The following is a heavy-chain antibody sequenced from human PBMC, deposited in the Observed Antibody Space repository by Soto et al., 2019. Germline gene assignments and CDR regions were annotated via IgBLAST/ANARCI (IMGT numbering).Heavy chain of an antibody. CDR1: GGTFNSYA. Sequence: SVKVSCKASGGTFNSYAISWVRQAPGQGLEWMGGIIPIFGTANYAQKFQGRVTITADDSTSTAYMELSSLRSEDTAVYYCAGNTHDYGSYAWFYWGQGTLVTVSS. V-gene: IGHV1-69*13. D-gene: IGHD4-4*01. CDR3: AGNTHDYGSYAWFY. CDR2: IIPIFGTA. J-gene: IGHJ4*02.